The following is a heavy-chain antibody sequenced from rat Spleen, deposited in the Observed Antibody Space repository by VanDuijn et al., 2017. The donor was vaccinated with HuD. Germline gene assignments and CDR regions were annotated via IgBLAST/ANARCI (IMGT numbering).Heavy chain of an antibody. J-gene: IGHJ3*01. D-gene: IGHD1-2*01. V-gene: IGHV5-29*01. CDR3: ARQSPYYSSYIHWFAY. CDR2: ISYDGSST. Sequence: EVQLVESGGGLVQPGRSLKLSCAASGFTFSNYGMAWVRQAPTKGLEWVATISYDGSSTYYRDSVKGRFTISRDDANSTLYLQMDSLRSEDTATYYCARQSPYYSSYIHWFAYWGQGTLVTVSS. CDR1: GFTFSNYG.